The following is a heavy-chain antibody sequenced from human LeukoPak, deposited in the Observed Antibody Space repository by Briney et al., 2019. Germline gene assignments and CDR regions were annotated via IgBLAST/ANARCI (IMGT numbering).Heavy chain of an antibody. V-gene: IGHV4-31*03. Sequence: PSETLSLTCTVSGGSISSGGYYWSWIRQHPGTGLEWIGYIYYSGSTYYNPSLKSRVTISVDTSKNQFSLKLSSVTAADTAVYYCARDLRDRTPGQYCSGGSCYSGGYYYYYYGMDVWGQGTTVTVSS. J-gene: IGHJ6*02. CDR1: GGSISSGGYY. CDR2: IYYSGST. CDR3: ARDLRDRTPGQYCSGGSCYSGGYYYYYYGMDV. D-gene: IGHD2-15*01.